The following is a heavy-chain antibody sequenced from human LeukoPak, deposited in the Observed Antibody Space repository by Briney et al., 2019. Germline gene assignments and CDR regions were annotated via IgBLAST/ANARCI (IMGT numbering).Heavy chain of an antibody. V-gene: IGHV3-53*05. CDR3: ARDFWWLPDY. CDR2: IYGGGNI. J-gene: IGHJ4*02. CDR1: GFTVSSNY. D-gene: IGHD3-3*01. Sequence: GGSLRLSCAASGFTVSSNYMNWVRQAPGKGLEWVSVIYGGGNIYYADSVKGRFTISRDNSKNMLYLQLNSLTTEDTALYYCARDFWWLPDYWGQGTLVTVSS.